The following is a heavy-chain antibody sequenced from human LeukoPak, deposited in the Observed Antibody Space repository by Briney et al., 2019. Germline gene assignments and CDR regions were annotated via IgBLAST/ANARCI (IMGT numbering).Heavy chain of an antibody. CDR1: EYTFTSYY. D-gene: IGHD5-12*01. J-gene: IGHJ4*02. V-gene: IGHV1-46*01. CDR3: ASPRRYSGYELDY. CDR2: INPSGGST. Sequence: ASVKVSCKASEYTFTSYYMHWVRQAPGQGLEWMGIINPSGGSTSYAQKFQGRVTMTRDTSISTAYMELSRLRSDDTAVYYCASPRRYSGYELDYWGQGTLVTVSS.